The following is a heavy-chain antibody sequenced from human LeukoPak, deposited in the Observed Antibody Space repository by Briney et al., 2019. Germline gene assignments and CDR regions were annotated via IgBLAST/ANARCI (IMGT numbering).Heavy chain of an antibody. J-gene: IGHJ4*02. V-gene: IGHV3-53*01. CDR2: IYSGGST. D-gene: IGHD3-3*01. CDR3: AKIPQVAIFSVPNFDY. CDR1: GFTVSSNY. Sequence: PGGSLRLSCAASGFTVSSNYMSWARQAPGKGLEWVSVIYSGGSTYYADSVKGRFTISRDNSKNTLYLQMNSLRAEDTAVYYCAKIPQVAIFSVPNFDYWGQGTLVTVSS.